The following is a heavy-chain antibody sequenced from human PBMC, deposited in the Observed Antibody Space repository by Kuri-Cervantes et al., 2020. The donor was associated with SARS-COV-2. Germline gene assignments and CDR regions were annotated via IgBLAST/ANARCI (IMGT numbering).Heavy chain of an antibody. V-gene: IGHV3-23*01. CDR3: AKEGGDGDYADYYFDC. D-gene: IGHD4-17*01. Sequence: LSLTCAASGFTFSSYAMSWVRQAPGKGLEWVSAISGSGGSTYYADSVKGRFTISRDNSKNTLYLQTNSLRAEDTAVYYCAKEGGDGDYADYYFDCWGQGTLVTISS. CDR2: ISGSGGST. CDR1: GFTFSSYA. J-gene: IGHJ4*02.